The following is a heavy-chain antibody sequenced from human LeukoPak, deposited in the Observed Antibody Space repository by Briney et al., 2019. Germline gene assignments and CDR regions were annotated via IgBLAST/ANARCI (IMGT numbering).Heavy chain of an antibody. CDR1: GGTFSSYA. Sequence: ASVKVSCKASGGTFSSYAISWVRQAPGQGLEWMGGIIPIFGTANYAQKFQGRVTITADESTSTAYMELSSLRSEDTAVYYCAREDTMVRGVIDAFDIWGQGTMVTVSS. D-gene: IGHD3-10*01. CDR2: IIPIFGTA. V-gene: IGHV1-69*01. J-gene: IGHJ3*02. CDR3: AREDTMVRGVIDAFDI.